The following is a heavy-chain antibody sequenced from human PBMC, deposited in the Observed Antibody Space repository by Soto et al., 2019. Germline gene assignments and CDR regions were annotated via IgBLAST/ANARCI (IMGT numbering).Heavy chain of an antibody. CDR3: ARPSSHSWSLPRFGIDV. D-gene: IGHD2-2*01. J-gene: IGHJ6*02. V-gene: IGHV3-7*01. CDR2: IKQDGSEK. CDR1: GFTFSKFW. Sequence: PGGSLRLSCAASGFTFSKFWMSWVRQAPGKGLEWVANIKQDGSEKYYVASVEGRFTISRDNANNSVYLHMKGLRADDTAVYYCARPSSHSWSLPRFGIDVWGQGTTVTVSS.